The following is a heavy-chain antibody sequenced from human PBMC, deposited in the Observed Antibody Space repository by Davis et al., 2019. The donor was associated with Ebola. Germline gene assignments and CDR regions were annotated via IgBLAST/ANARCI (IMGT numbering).Heavy chain of an antibody. CDR2: ISSSSSYI. CDR1: GFTFSNAW. CDR3: ARAVNYYYYGMDV. J-gene: IGHJ6*04. V-gene: IGHV3-21*01. Sequence: GESLKISCAASGFTFSNAWMNWVRQAPGKGLEWVSSISSSSSYIYYADSVKGRFTISRDNAKNSLYLQMNSLRAEDTAVYYCARAVNYYYYGMDVWGKGTTVTVSS. D-gene: IGHD4-17*01.